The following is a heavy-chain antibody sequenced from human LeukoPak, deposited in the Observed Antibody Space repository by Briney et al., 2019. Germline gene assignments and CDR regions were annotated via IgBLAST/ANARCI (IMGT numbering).Heavy chain of an antibody. CDR3: ARVPINGEQALDY. D-gene: IGHD4-17*01. V-gene: IGHV3-74*01. J-gene: IGHJ4*02. CDR1: GFTFKNYW. CDR2: INVDASST. Sequence: GGSLRLSCAASGFTFKNYWMHWVGQAPGKGLVWVSRINVDASSTGYADSVKGRFTISRDNAKNTVYLQMNSLRAEDTAVYYCARVPINGEQALDYWGQGILVTVSS.